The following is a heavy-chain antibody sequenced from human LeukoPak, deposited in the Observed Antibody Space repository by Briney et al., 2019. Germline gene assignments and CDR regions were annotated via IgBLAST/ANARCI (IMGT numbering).Heavy chain of an antibody. CDR3: ASELRYIDWLLSYFDY. Sequence: GGSLRLSCAASGFTFSSYWMSWVRQAPGKGLEWVANIKQDGSEKYYVDSVKGRFTISRDNAKNSLYLQMNSLRAEDTAVYYCASELRYIDWLLSYFDYWGQGTLVTVSS. D-gene: IGHD3-9*01. J-gene: IGHJ4*02. V-gene: IGHV3-7*01. CDR1: GFTFSSYW. CDR2: IKQDGSEK.